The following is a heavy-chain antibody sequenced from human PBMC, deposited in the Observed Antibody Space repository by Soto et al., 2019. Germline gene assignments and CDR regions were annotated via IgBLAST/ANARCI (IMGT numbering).Heavy chain of an antibody. CDR3: ARVADLLYWHFDH. CDR1: GGSFSGYY. V-gene: IGHV4-34*01. CDR2: INHSGST. J-gene: IGHJ2*01. Sequence: QVQLQQWGAGLLKPSGTLSLTCAVYGGSFSGYYWSWIRQPPGKGLEWIGEINHSGSTNYNPSLKSRDTISVDTSKKQFSLKLRYVTAADTAMYYCARVADLLYWHFDHWGRGTLVTVSS.